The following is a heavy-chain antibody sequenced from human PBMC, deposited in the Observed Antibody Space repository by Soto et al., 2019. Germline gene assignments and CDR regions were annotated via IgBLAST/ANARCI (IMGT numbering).Heavy chain of an antibody. CDR1: GDSVSSNSAT. V-gene: IGHV6-1*01. CDR2: TYYRSKWGN. CDR3: ARETPPHGMDV. J-gene: IGHJ6*02. Sequence: SQTLSLTFVISGDSVSSNSATWHWNRQSPSRGLEWLGRTYYRSKWGNDYAESVKSRITINPDTSKNQFSLQLNSVTPEDTAVYYCARETPPHGMDVWGQGTTVTVSS.